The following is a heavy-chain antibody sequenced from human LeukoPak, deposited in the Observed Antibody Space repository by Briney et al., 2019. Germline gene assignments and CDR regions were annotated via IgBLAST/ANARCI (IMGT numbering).Heavy chain of an antibody. CDR2: ISYDGSNK. V-gene: IGHV3-30*04. CDR1: GFTFSSYG. J-gene: IGHJ5*02. CDR3: ARTGVCSSTSCYHNWFYP. Sequence: GGSLRLSCAASGFTFSSYGMHWVRQAPGKGLEWVAFISYDGSNKYYADSVKGRFTISRDNSKNTLYLQMNSLRAEDTAVYYCARTGVCSSTSCYHNWFYPWGQGTLVTVSS. D-gene: IGHD2-2*01.